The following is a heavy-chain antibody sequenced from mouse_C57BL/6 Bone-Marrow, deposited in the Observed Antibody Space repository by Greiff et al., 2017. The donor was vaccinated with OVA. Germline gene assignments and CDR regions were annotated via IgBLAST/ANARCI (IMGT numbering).Heavy chain of an antibody. Sequence: EVKLVESGGGLVKPGGSLKLSCAASGFTFSDYGMHWVRQAPEKGLEWVAYISSGSSTIYYADTVKGRFTISRDNAKNTLFLQMTSLRSEDTAMYYCARKHGSRKAWFAYWGQGTLVTVSA. J-gene: IGHJ3*01. V-gene: IGHV5-17*01. D-gene: IGHD1-1*01. CDR1: GFTFSDYG. CDR3: ARKHGSRKAWFAY. CDR2: ISSGSSTI.